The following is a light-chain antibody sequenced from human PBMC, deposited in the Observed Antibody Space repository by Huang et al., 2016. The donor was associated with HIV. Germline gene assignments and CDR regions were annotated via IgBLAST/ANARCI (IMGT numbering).Light chain of an antibody. CDR2: GAS. CDR3: QQYNKWPPVT. Sequence: ERVMTQSPASLSMSPGETATLSCRASKTVSSNLAWYKQKPGQAPRLLIYGASTRATGVPARFSGDGSVTEFTLTISSLQSEDSAIYYCQQYNKWPPVTFGQGTRLEIK. V-gene: IGKV3-15*01. CDR1: KTVSSN. J-gene: IGKJ5*01.